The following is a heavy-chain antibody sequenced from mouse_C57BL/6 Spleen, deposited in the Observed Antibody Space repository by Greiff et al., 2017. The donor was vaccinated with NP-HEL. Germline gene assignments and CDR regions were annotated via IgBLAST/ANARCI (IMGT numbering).Heavy chain of an antibody. CDR1: GYTFTSYW. Sequence: VQLQQSGAELAKPGASVKLSCKASGYTFTSYWMHWVKQRPGQGLEWIGYINPSSGYTKYNQKFKDKATLTADKSSSTAYMQLSSLTYEDSAVYYCANYYYGSQYAMDYWGQGTSVTVSS. V-gene: IGHV1-7*01. J-gene: IGHJ4*01. CDR3: ANYYYGSQYAMDY. CDR2: INPSSGYT. D-gene: IGHD1-1*01.